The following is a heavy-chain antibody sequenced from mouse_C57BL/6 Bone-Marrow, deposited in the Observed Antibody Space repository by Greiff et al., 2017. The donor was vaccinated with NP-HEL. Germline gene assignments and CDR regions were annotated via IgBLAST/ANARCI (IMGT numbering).Heavy chain of an antibody. V-gene: IGHV1-19*01. D-gene: IGHD1-1*01. CDR3: ARKLPGWFAY. CDR2: INHYNGGT. Sequence: EVQGVESGPVLVKPGASVKMSCKASGYTFTDYYLNWVKQSHGKSLEWIGVINHYNGGTSYNQKFKGKATLTVDKSSSTAYMELNSLTSEDSAVYYCARKLPGWFAYWGQGTLVTVSA. J-gene: IGHJ3*01. CDR1: GYTFTDYY.